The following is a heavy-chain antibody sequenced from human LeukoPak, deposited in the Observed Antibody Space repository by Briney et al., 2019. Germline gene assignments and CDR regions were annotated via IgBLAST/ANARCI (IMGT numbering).Heavy chain of an antibody. J-gene: IGHJ5*02. D-gene: IGHD4-17*01. CDR3: AKAPPLYGDYVPGNWFDP. V-gene: IGHV3-21*04. Sequence: GGSLRLSCAASGFTFSSYSMNWVRQAPGKGLEWVSSIGSSSSYIYYADSVKGRFTISRDNAKNSLYLQMSSLRAEDTAVYYCAKAPPLYGDYVPGNWFDPWGQGTLVTVSS. CDR2: IGSSSSYI. CDR1: GFTFSSYS.